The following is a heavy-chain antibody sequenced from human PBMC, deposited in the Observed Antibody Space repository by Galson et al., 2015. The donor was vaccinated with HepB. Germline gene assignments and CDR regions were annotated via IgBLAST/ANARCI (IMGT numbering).Heavy chain of an antibody. D-gene: IGHD6-13*01. V-gene: IGHV1-69*04. CDR3: AVTTEIAAAGTLWF. CDR2: IIPILGIA. Sequence: SVKVSCKASGGTFSSYAISWVRQAPGQGLEWMGRIIPILGIANYAQKFQGRVTITADKSTSTAYMELSSLRSEDTAVYYCAVTTEIAAAGTLWFWGQGTLVTVSS. J-gene: IGHJ4*02. CDR1: GGTFSSYA.